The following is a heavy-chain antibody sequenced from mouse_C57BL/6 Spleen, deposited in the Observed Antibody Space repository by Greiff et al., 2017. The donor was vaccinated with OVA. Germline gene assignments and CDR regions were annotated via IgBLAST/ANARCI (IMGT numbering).Heavy chain of an antibody. D-gene: IGHD4-1*01. V-gene: IGHV1-50*01. CDR1: GYTFTSYW. J-gene: IGHJ3*01. CDR2: IDPSDSYT. CDR3: AREGAGWFAY. Sequence: QVQLQQSGAELVKPGASVKLSCKASGYTFTSYWMQWVKQRPGQGLEWIGEIDPSDSYTNYNQKFKGKATLTVDTSSSTAYMQLSSLTSEDSAVYYCAREGAGWFAYWGQGTLVTVSA.